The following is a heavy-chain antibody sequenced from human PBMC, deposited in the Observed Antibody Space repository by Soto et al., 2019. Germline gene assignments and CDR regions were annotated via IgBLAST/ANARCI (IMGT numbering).Heavy chain of an antibody. V-gene: IGHV3-23*01. CDR3: AKAGCSSTSCYYYYYMDV. D-gene: IGHD2-2*01. CDR1: GFTFSSYA. Sequence: EVQLLESGGGLVQPGGSLRLSCAASGFTFSSYAMSWVRQAPGKGLEWVSAISGSGGSTYYADSVKGRFTISRDNSKNPLYLQMNSLRAEDTAVYYCAKAGCSSTSCYYYYYMDVWGKGTTVTVSS. CDR2: ISGSGGST. J-gene: IGHJ6*03.